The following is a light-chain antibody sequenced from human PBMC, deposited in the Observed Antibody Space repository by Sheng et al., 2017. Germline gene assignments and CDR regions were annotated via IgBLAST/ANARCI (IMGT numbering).Light chain of an antibody. CDR2: AAS. V-gene: IGKV1-39*01. CDR3: LQNNSHPRT. Sequence: DIQMTQSPSSLSASVGDRVTITCRASQSISSYLNWYQQKPGKAPKLLIYAASSLQSGVPSRFSGSGSGTDFTLTISSLQPEDFATYYCLQNNSHPRTFGQDQGG. CDR1: QSISSY. J-gene: IGKJ1*01.